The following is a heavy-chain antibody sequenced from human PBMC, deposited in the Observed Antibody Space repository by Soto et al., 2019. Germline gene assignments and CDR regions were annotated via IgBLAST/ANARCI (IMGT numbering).Heavy chain of an antibody. Sequence: QVQLVQSGAEVKKPGASVKVSCKASGYTFTSHDINWMRQTTGQGLEWMGWMNPNSGHTNYAQKFLGRVTMTRDTSISTAYMKLTNLRSEDTAIYYCASDMSTTWGQGTLVTVSS. V-gene: IGHV1-8*01. J-gene: IGHJ4*02. CDR3: ASDMSTT. CDR2: MNPNSGHT. CDR1: GYTFTSHD. D-gene: IGHD3-16*01.